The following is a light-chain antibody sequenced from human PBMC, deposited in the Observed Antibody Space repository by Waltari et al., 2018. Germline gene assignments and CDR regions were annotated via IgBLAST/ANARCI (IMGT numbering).Light chain of an antibody. CDR3: QKYGTLPAT. J-gene: IGKJ1*01. Sequence: LTQSPGTLSLSPGERATLSCRASQSVSSTLAWYQQKPGQAPRLLIYDASRRATGIPDRFSGSGSGTDFSLTISRLEPEDFAVYYCQKYGTLPATFGQGTKVEIK. CDR1: QSVSST. V-gene: IGKV3-20*01. CDR2: DAS.